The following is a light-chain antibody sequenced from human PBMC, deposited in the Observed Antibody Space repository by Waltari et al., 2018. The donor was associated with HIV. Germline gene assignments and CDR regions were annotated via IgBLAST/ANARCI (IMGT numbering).Light chain of an antibody. CDR3: QQYDNFPL. V-gene: IGKV1-33*01. Sequence: DIHLTQSPTSLSASVGDRVTITCQASQDISNYLSWYQQKPGKAPKLLIYDASNLETGVPSRFSGSGSGANFTFTISSLLPEDIATYYCQQYDNFPLFGGGTKVEIK. CDR2: DAS. J-gene: IGKJ4*01. CDR1: QDISNY.